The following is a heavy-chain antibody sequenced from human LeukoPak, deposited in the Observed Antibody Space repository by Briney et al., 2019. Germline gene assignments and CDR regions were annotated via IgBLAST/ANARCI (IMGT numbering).Heavy chain of an antibody. J-gene: IGHJ5*02. V-gene: IGHV3-9*01. CDR1: GFTFSSYA. CDR2: ISWNSGSI. CDR3: AKGPRFGESLYNWFDP. D-gene: IGHD3-10*01. Sequence: GGSLRLSCAASGFTFSSYAMHWVRQAPGKGLEWVSGISWNSGSIGYADSVKGRFTISRDNAKNSLYLQMNSLRAEDTALYYCAKGPRFGESLYNWFDPWGQGTLVTVSS.